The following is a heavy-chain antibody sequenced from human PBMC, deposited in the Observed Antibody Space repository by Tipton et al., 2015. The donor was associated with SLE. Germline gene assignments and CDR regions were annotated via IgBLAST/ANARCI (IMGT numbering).Heavy chain of an antibody. J-gene: IGHJ5*02. CDR2: ISYVGSNK. D-gene: IGHD3-3*01. V-gene: IGHV3-30*18. Sequence: SLRLSCAASGFTFSTYAMHWVRQAPGKGLEWVAVISYVGSNKYYADSVKGRFTISRDNSKNTLYLQMNSLRAEDTAVYYCAKEGITIFGVVNYPEFDPWGQGTLVTVSS. CDR3: AKEGITIFGVVNYPEFDP. CDR1: GFTFSTYA.